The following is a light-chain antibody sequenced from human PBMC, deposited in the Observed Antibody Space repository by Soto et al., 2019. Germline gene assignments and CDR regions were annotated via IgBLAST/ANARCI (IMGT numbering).Light chain of an antibody. V-gene: IGLV2-14*03. CDR3: TSWTSSITMI. J-gene: IGLJ2*01. Sequence: QSALTQPASVSGSPGQSITISCTGTSSDIGAYNFVSWYQQHPGKAPKLMLYDVNIRPSGVSNRFSGSKSGNTASLTISGLQAEDEVDYYCTSWTSSITMIYGGGTQLTVL. CDR2: DVN. CDR1: SSDIGAYNF.